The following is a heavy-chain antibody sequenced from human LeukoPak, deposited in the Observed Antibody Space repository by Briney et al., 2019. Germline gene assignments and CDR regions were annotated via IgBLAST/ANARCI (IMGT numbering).Heavy chain of an antibody. Sequence: SETLSLTCTVSGGSISSYYWSWIRQPAGKGLEWIGRIYISGSTNYNPSLKSRVTMSVDTSKNQFSLKLSSVTAADTAVYYCARAYDSSGYDAFDIWGQGTMVTVSS. CDR3: ARAYDSSGYDAFDI. CDR1: GGSISSYY. CDR2: IYISGST. V-gene: IGHV4-4*07. D-gene: IGHD3-22*01. J-gene: IGHJ3*02.